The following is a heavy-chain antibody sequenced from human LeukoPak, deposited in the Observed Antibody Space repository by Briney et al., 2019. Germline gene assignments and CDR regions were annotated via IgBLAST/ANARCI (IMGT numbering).Heavy chain of an antibody. Sequence: SETPSLTCTVSGGSISNYYWSWIRQPAGKGLEWIGRIYTGGSTNYNPPLKSRVTMSVDTSKNQFSLKVSSVTAADTAVYYCARGGGTSWLDYWGQGTLVIVSS. CDR1: GGSISNYY. CDR2: IYTGGST. J-gene: IGHJ4*02. CDR3: ARGGGTSWLDY. V-gene: IGHV4-4*07. D-gene: IGHD6-13*01.